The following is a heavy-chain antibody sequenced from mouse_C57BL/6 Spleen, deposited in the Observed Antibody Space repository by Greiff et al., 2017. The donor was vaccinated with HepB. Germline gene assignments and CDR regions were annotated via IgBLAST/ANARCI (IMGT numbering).Heavy chain of an antibody. CDR1: GFTFSNYW. J-gene: IGHJ4*01. D-gene: IGHD1-1*01. V-gene: IGHV6-3*01. Sequence: EVKLEESGGGLVQPGGSMKLSCVASGFTFSNYWMNWVRQSPEKGLEWVAQIRLKSDNYATHYAESVKGRFTISRDDSKSSVYLQMNNLRAEDTGIYYCTGGGLLRWYAMDYWGQGTSVTVSS. CDR3: TGGGLLRWYAMDY. CDR2: IRLKSDNYAT.